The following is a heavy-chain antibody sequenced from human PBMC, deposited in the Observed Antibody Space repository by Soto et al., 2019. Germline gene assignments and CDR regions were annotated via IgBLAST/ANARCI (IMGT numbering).Heavy chain of an antibody. V-gene: IGHV5-51*01. D-gene: IGHD6-13*01. CDR1: GYSFTSYW. CDR2: IYPGDSDT. Sequence: GESLKISCKGSGYSFTSYWIGWVRQMPGKGLEWMGIIYPGDSDTRYSPSFQGQVTISADKSISTAYLQWSSLKASDTAMYYCARTAAAGKYYYGADVWGQGTTVTVSS. J-gene: IGHJ6*02. CDR3: ARTAAAGKYYYGADV.